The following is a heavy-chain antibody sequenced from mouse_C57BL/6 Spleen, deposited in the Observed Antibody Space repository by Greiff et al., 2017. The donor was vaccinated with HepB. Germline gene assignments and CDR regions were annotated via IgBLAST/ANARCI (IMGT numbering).Heavy chain of an antibody. CDR3: ARDGYYGADY. CDR1: GFTFSSYG. CDR2: ISSGGSYT. Sequence: EVKLMESGGDLVKPGGSLKLSCAASGFTFSSYGMSWVRQTPDKRLEWVATISSGGSYTYYPDSVKGRFTISRDNAKNTLYLQMSSLKSEDTAMYYCARDGYYGADYWGQGTSVTVSS. V-gene: IGHV5-6*01. D-gene: IGHD1-1*01. J-gene: IGHJ4*01.